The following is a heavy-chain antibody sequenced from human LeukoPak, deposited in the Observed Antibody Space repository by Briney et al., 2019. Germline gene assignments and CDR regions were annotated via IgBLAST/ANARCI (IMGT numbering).Heavy chain of an antibody. CDR1: GFTFNSYA. CDR3: ARADSVSNWFDP. J-gene: IGHJ5*02. D-gene: IGHD2-21*01. V-gene: IGHV3-30*04. CDR2: ISFDESHE. Sequence: GRSLRLSCVASGFTFNSYAMNWVRQAPGKGLEWVAVISFDESHEYYADSVKGRFTISRDNSKNTLYLQMNSLRAEDTAVYYCARADSVSNWFDPWGQGTLVTVSS.